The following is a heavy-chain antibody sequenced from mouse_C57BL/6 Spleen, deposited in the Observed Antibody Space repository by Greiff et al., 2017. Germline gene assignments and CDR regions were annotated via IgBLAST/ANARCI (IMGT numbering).Heavy chain of an antibody. V-gene: IGHV1-69*01. D-gene: IGHD3-2*02. J-gene: IGHJ3*01. CDR2: IDPSDSYT. CDR1: GYTFTSYW. Sequence: QVQLQQPGAELVMPGASVKLSCKASGYTFTSYWMHWVKPRPGQGLEWIGEIDPSDSYTNYNQKFKGKSTLTVDNSSSTAYMQLSSLTSEDSAVDYCARSDSSGYWFADWGQGTLVTVSA. CDR3: ARSDSSGYWFAD.